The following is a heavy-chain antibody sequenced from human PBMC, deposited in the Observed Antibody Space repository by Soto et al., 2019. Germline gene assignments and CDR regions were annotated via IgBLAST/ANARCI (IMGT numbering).Heavy chain of an antibody. CDR2: TNHSGST. Sequence: SETLSLTCAVYGGSFSGYYWSWIRQPPGKGLEWIGETNHSGSTNYNPSLKSRVTISVDKSKNQFSMKLSSVSVADTDVYCCASSDESHFDFWGQGTMVTVSS. J-gene: IGHJ4*02. V-gene: IGHV4-34*01. CDR1: GGSFSGYY. CDR3: ASSDESHFDF.